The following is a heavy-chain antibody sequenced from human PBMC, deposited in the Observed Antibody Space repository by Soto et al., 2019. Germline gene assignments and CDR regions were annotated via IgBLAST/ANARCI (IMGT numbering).Heavy chain of an antibody. J-gene: IGHJ5*02. CDR2: IFHSGNT. D-gene: IGHD2-2*01. Sequence: QVHLQESGPGLVKPSGTLSLTCAVSGVSISTTNWWSWVRQPPGKGLEWIGDIFHSGNTNYNPSLKSRVSMSLDKSKNYFSLKLSSVTAADTAVYYCARLGDCTTISCQPGWFDPWGQGTLVTVSS. CDR3: ARLGDCTTISCQPGWFDP. V-gene: IGHV4-4*02. CDR1: GVSISTTNW.